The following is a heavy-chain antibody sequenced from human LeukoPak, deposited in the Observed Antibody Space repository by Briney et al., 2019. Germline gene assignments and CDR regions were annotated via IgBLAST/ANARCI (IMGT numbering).Heavy chain of an antibody. Sequence: SATQSLSYGVCGGFISSYYWSWIQQPRRKVLERIGYVYYSGCTNYNPSLQGRVTISIDTSKNPVYLQLSTVTAADTAVYYCARDDNTEEVPYAFDIWGEGTMVTVSS. CDR1: GGFISSYY. J-gene: IGHJ3*02. V-gene: IGHV4-59*08. CDR2: VYYSGCT. CDR3: ARDDNTEEVPYAFDI. D-gene: IGHD3-22*01.